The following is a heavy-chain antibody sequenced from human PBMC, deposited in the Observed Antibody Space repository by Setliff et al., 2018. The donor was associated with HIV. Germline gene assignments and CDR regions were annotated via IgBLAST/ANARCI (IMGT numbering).Heavy chain of an antibody. D-gene: IGHD3-10*01. CDR1: GAPLNGFF. CDR3: AKLVTKARGVSWRMDY. CDR2: VNHSGTT. Sequence: PSETLSLTCAVYGAPLNGFFWGWVRQRPERGLEWIGEVNHSGTTNYNPSLKSRVTMSADTSKDQFFLRLNSVTAADTALYYCAKLVTKARGVSWRMDYWGQGTLVTVSS. J-gene: IGHJ4*02. V-gene: IGHV4-34*01.